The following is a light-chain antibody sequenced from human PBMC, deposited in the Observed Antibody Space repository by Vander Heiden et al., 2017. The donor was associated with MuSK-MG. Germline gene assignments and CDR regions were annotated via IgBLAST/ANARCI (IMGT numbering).Light chain of an antibody. CDR3: CSYTKSSTLPMV. J-gene: IGLJ2*01. V-gene: IGLV2-14*03. CDR1: SSDVGGYKY. Sequence: QSALTQPASVSGSPGQSITISCTGTSSDVGGYKYVSWYQQHPGKAPKLMIYVVTNRPSGVSNRFSGSKSGNTASLTISGLQAEDEADYYCCSYTKSSTLPMVFGGGTKLTVL. CDR2: VVT.